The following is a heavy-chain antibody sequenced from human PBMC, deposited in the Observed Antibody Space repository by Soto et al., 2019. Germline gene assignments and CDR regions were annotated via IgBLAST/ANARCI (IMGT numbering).Heavy chain of an antibody. CDR3: AREDATTTTAGS. CDR1: GGSISSDYYY. Sequence: QVQLQESGPGLVKPSQTLSLTCTVSGGSISSDYYYWSWIRQPPGKGLEWIGYIYYSGSTYYNPSLKSRVTVSIDTSRNHFSLQLPSVTAADTAVYYCAREDATTTTAGSWGQGTLVTVSS. J-gene: IGHJ4*02. D-gene: IGHD4-17*01. CDR2: IYYSGST. V-gene: IGHV4-30-4*01.